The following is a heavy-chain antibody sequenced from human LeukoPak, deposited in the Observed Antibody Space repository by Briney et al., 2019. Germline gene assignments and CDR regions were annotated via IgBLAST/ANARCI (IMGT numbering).Heavy chain of an antibody. CDR1: GGSISSYY. Sequence: SETLSLTCTVSGGSISSYYWSWIRQPPGKGLEWIGYIYYSGSTNYNPSLKSRVTMSVDTSKNQFSLKLSSVTAADTAVYYCASLAPFDYWGQGTLVTVSS. CDR3: ASLAPFDY. V-gene: IGHV4-59*01. CDR2: IYYSGST. J-gene: IGHJ4*02.